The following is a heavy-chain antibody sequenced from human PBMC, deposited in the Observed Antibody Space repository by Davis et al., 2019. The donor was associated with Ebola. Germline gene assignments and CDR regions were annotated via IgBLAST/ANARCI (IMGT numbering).Heavy chain of an antibody. CDR1: GFTFSSYW. CDR3: ARDRSSYGDYVYYYGMDV. J-gene: IGHJ6*02. Sequence: GESLKISCVVSGFTFSSYWMHWVRQAPGKGLVWVSRINSDGSTKSYADSVKGRFTISRDNAKNTLYLQMDSLRAEDTAVYYCARDRSSYGDYVYYYGMDVWGQGTTVTVSS. CDR2: INSDGSTK. D-gene: IGHD4-17*01. V-gene: IGHV3-74*01.